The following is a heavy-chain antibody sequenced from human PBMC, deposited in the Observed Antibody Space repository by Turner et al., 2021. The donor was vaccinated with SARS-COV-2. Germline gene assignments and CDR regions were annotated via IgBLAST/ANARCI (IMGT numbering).Heavy chain of an antibody. CDR2: IWYDGSNK. J-gene: IGHJ4*02. CDR1: GFTFSSYG. V-gene: IGHV3-33*01. Sequence: QVQLVESGGGVVQPGRSLRLSCAASGFTFSSYGMNWVRQGPGKGLEWVAVIWYDGSNKYYADSVKGRFTISRDNSKNKLYLQMNSLRAEDTAVYYCARDGSGYYDSSGYFDHWGQGTLVTVSS. D-gene: IGHD3-22*01. CDR3: ARDGSGYYDSSGYFDH.